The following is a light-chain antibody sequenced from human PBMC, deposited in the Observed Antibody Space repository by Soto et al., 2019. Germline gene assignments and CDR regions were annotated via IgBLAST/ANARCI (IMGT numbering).Light chain of an antibody. Sequence: QSVLTQPASVSGSPGQSITISCTGTNSDVGGYNFVSWYQHHPGKAPKLMIYDVNNRPSGVSNRFSGSKSGNTASLTISGLQAEDEADYYCSSYTSGNTLAFGTVTKVTVL. CDR1: NSDVGGYNF. CDR3: SSYTSGNTLA. V-gene: IGLV2-14*03. CDR2: DVN. J-gene: IGLJ1*01.